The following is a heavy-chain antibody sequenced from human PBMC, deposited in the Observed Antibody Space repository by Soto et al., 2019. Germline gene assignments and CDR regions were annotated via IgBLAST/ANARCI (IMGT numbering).Heavy chain of an antibody. CDR1: GFTFSSSG. J-gene: IGHJ6*02. V-gene: IGHV3-30*03. Sequence: QVQLVESGGGVVQPGRSLRLSCADSGFTFSSSGIHWVRQAPGKGLEWVTFISYDGSDKYYTDSVKGRFTISRDNSKNTMYLQMNSLRAEDTAVYYCARDRRDEVAGYYYSMDVWGQGTTVTVS. CDR3: ARDRRDEVAGYYYSMDV. D-gene: IGHD6-19*01. CDR2: ISYDGSDK.